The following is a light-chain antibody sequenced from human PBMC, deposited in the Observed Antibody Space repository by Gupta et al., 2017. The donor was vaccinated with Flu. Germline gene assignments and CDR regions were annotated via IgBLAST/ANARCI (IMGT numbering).Light chain of an antibody. CDR2: KAS. CDR3: QQYNRYSYT. J-gene: IGKJ2*01. Sequence: DIQMTQSPAPWSASVGDRVTITSRASQSISSWLAWYQQKPGKTPKLLIYKASSLESGVPSRFSGSGSGTEFTLTSSSLQPDDFATYYCQQYNRYSYTFGQGTKLEIK. CDR1: QSISSW. V-gene: IGKV1-5*03.